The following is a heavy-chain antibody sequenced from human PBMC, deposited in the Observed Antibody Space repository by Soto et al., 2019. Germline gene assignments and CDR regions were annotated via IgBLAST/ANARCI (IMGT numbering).Heavy chain of an antibody. Sequence: SETLSLTCAVYGRSFSGYYWSWIRQPPGKGLEWIGEINHSGSTNYNPSLKSRVTISVDTSKNQFSLKLSSVTAADTAVYYCASVVDTAMGFFDYWGQGTLVTVSS. CDR3: ASVVDTAMGFFDY. D-gene: IGHD5-18*01. V-gene: IGHV4-34*01. CDR2: INHSGST. CDR1: GRSFSGYY. J-gene: IGHJ4*02.